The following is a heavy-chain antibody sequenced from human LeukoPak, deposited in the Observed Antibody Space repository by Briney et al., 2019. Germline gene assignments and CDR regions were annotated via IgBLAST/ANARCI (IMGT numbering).Heavy chain of an antibody. D-gene: IGHD3-10*01. CDR3: ARGLRYYGSGSYYHYYYYYMDV. CDR1: GGSISSYY. J-gene: IGHJ6*03. V-gene: IGHV4-59*01. CDR2: IYYSGST. Sequence: PSETLSLTCTVSGGSISSYYWSCTRQPPGKGLEWIGYIYYSGSTNYTPSLKSRVTITVDTSKTQFSLQLSSVPAADTAVYYCARGLRYYGSGSYYHYYYYYMDVWGKGTTVTVSS.